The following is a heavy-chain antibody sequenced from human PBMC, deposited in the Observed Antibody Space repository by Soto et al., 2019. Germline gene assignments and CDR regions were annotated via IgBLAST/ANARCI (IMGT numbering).Heavy chain of an antibody. CDR3: ARSLFP. CDR1: GGSMSSSNY. V-gene: IGHV4-31*03. Sequence: PSETLSLTCIVSGGSMSSSNYWNWIRQHPGKGLEWIGYFYYSGSTYYNPSLKSRVTISVNTSKNQFSLKLSSVTAADTALYYCARSLFPWGQGTLVTVSS. J-gene: IGHJ5*02. CDR2: FYYSGST.